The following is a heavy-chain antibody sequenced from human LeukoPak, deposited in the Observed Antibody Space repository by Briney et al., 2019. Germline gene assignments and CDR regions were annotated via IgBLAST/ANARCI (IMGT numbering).Heavy chain of an antibody. D-gene: IGHD5-24*01. CDR3: AKGRGWLQFFDY. J-gene: IGHJ4*02. Sequence: GGSLRLSCAASGFTFSDYSVNWVRQAPGKGLEWVSTISGGGGSTFYADSVKGRFTISRDNSKNTLYLQMNSLRAEDTAVYYCAKGRGWLQFFDYWGQGTLVTVSS. CDR2: ISGGGGST. CDR1: GFTFSDYS. V-gene: IGHV3-23*01.